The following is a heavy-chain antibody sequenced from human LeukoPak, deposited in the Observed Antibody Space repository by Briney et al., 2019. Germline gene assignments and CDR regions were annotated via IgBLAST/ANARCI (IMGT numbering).Heavy chain of an antibody. D-gene: IGHD6-13*01. CDR2: ISYDGSNK. Sequence: GRSLRLSCAASGFTFSSYTIHWVRQAPGKGLDWVAAISYDGSNKYYADSVKGRFTMSRDNSKNTVYLQMNSLTTEDTAVYYCARDGPAAAWPGYYGMDVWGQGTTVTVSS. J-gene: IGHJ6*02. CDR3: ARDGPAAAWPGYYGMDV. V-gene: IGHV3-30-3*01. CDR1: GFTFSSYT.